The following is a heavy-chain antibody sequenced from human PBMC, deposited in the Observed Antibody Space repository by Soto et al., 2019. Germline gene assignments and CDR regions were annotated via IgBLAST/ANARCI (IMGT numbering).Heavy chain of an antibody. J-gene: IGHJ1*01. Sequence: QVQLVQSGAEVKKPGASVKVSCKASGYTFTSYGISWVRQAPGQGLEWMGWISAYNGNTNYAQKLQGRVTMTTDTSTSTAYMELRSLRSDDTAVYYCARDSQTYYDFWSGSTGYFQHWGQGTLVTVSS. CDR2: ISAYNGNT. V-gene: IGHV1-18*01. CDR1: GYTFTSYG. CDR3: ARDSQTYYDFWSGSTGYFQH. D-gene: IGHD3-3*01.